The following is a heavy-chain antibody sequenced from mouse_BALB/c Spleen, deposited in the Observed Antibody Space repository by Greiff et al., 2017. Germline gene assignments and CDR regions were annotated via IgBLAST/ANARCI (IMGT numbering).Heavy chain of an antibody. CDR2: ISCYNGAT. CDR1: GYSFTGYY. J-gene: IGHJ4*01. CDR3: ARSRPHGYYDAMDY. D-gene: IGHD2-2*01. Sequence: LVKTGASVKISCKASGYSFTGYYMHWVKQSHGKSLEWIGYISCYNGATSYNQKFKGKATFTVDTSSSTAYMQFNSLTSEDSAVYYCARSRPHGYYDAMDYWGQGTSVTVSS. V-gene: IGHV1S34*01.